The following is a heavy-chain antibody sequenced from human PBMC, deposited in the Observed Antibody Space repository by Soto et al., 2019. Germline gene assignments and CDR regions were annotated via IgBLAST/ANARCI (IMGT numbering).Heavy chain of an antibody. CDR2: INPNSGGT. D-gene: IGHD3-9*01. CDR1: GYTFTGYY. Sequence: ASVKVSFKASGYTFTGYYMHWVRQAPGQGLEWMGWINPNSGGTNYAQKFQGRVTMTRDTSISTAYMELSRLRSDDTAVYYCARERILTGYTYYYYYGMDVWGQGTTVTVSS. V-gene: IGHV1-2*02. CDR3: ARERILTGYTYYYYYGMDV. J-gene: IGHJ6*02.